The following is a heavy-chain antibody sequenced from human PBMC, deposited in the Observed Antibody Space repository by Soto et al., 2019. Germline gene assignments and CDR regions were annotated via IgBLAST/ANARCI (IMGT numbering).Heavy chain of an antibody. CDR1: GDSIIPYY. V-gene: IGHV4-59*08. D-gene: IGHD3-10*01. CDR2: IYFNGST. J-gene: IGHJ4*02. Sequence: QVQLQESGPGLVKPSETLSLTCTVSGDSIIPYYWSWIRQPPGKGLEWIGYIYFNGSTNYNPSLKGRVTISVDTSKNQFSLKLSSVTATDTAVYYCARGRVGELFQPYYFDYWGQGTLVPVSS. CDR3: ARGRVGELFQPYYFDY.